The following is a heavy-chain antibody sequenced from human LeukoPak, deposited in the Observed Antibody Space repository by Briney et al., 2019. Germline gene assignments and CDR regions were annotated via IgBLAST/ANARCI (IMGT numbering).Heavy chain of an antibody. CDR2: INPNSGGT. CDR3: ARDLNWGNIC. CDR1: GYTFTGYY. Sequence: ASVKVSCKASGYTFTGYYMHWVRQAPGQGLEWMGRINPNSGGTNYAQNFHGRVTMTRDTSISTAYLDLSRLSSDDTAVYYCARDLNWGNICWGQGTLVTVSS. D-gene: IGHD7-27*01. V-gene: IGHV1-2*06. J-gene: IGHJ4*02.